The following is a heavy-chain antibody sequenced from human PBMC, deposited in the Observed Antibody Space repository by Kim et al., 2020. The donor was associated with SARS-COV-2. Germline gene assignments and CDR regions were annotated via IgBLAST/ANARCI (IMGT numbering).Heavy chain of an antibody. Sequence: SETLSLTCTVSGGSISSYYWSWIRQPPGKGLEWIGYIYYSGSTNYNPSLKSRVTISVDTSKNQFSLKLSSVTAADTAVYYCARAQFSLVRGVIILKSVWFDPWGQGTLVTVSS. CDR3: ARAQFSLVRGVIILKSVWFDP. D-gene: IGHD3-10*01. CDR1: GGSISSYY. J-gene: IGHJ5*02. CDR2: IYYSGST. V-gene: IGHV4-59*01.